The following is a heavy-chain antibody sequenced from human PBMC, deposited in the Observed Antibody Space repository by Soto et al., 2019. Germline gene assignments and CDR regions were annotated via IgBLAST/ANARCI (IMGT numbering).Heavy chain of an antibody. J-gene: IGHJ4*02. CDR1: GFTFSSYS. Sequence: EVQLVESGGGLVQPGGSLRLSCAASGFTFSSYSMNWVRQAPGKGLEWVSYISSSSSTIYYADSVKGRFTISRDNAKNSLYLQMNSLRDEDTAVYYCARGPSGYSYGRYDYWGQGTLVTVSS. CDR2: ISSSSSTI. D-gene: IGHD5-18*01. V-gene: IGHV3-48*02. CDR3: ARGPSGYSYGRYDY.